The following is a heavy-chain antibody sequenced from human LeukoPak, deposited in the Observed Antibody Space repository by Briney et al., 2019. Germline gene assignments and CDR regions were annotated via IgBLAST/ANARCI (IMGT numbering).Heavy chain of an antibody. J-gene: IGHJ5*02. D-gene: IGHD3-10*01. CDR3: ARRAMVRGFRFDP. V-gene: IGHV4-38-2*02. CDR1: GYSISSGYY. Sequence: SETLSLTCTVSGYSISSGYYWGWIRQPPGKGLEWIGSIYHSGSTYYNPSLKSRVTISVDTSKNQFSLKLSSVTAADTAVYYCARRAMVRGFRFDPWGQGTLVTVSS. CDR2: IYHSGST.